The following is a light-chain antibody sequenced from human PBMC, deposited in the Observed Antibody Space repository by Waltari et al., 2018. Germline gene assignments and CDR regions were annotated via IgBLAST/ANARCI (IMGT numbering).Light chain of an antibody. Sequence: SYELIQPPSVSVSPGQTASITCSGDKLGQKFAWWYQQKPGKSPVLLIYQDTKRPSGIPERFSGSNSGNTATLTISGTQAMDEADYYCQAWDSSNVVFGGGTKLTVL. CDR3: QAWDSSNVV. J-gene: IGLJ2*01. CDR1: KLGQKF. CDR2: QDT. V-gene: IGLV3-1*01.